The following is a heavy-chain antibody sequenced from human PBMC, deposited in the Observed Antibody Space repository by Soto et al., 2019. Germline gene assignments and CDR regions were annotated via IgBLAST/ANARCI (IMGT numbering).Heavy chain of an antibody. CDR1: GFTFSSYW. CDR2: INQDGSEK. CDR3: ARVPLGYCSSTSCSPFDP. Sequence: GGSLRLSCAASGFTFSSYWMIWVRQAPGKGLEWVANINQDGSEKYYVDSVKGRFTISRDNAKNSLSVQMNSLRAEDTAVYYRARVPLGYCSSTSCSPFDPWXQGTLVTVSS. V-gene: IGHV3-7*01. D-gene: IGHD2-2*01. J-gene: IGHJ5*02.